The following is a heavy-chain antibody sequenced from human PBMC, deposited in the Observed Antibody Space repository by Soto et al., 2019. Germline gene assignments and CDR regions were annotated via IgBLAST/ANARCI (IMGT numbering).Heavy chain of an antibody. J-gene: IGHJ6*02. CDR1: GGTFSSYA. CDR3: ARGGSYGGQYYYYGMDG. Sequence: QVQLVQSGAEVKKPGSSVKVSCKASGGTFSSYAISWVRQAPGQGLEWMGGIIPIFGTANYAQKFQGRVTITADESTSTAYMELSSLRSEDTAVYYCARGGSYGGQYYYYGMDGWGQGTTVTVSS. V-gene: IGHV1-69*01. D-gene: IGHD1-26*01. CDR2: IIPIFGTA.